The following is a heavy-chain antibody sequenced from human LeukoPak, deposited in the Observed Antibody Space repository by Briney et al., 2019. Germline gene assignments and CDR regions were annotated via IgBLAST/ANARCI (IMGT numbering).Heavy chain of an antibody. CDR2: FDPEDGET. D-gene: IGHD3-16*02. V-gene: IGHV1-24*01. Sequence: EASVKVSCKVSGYTLTELSMHWVRQAPGKGLEWMGGFDPEDGETICAQKFQGRVIMTEDTSTDTAYMELSSLRSEDTAVYYCATGRYYDYVWGSYRCTGFGYWGQGTLVTVSS. CDR1: GYTLTELS. CDR3: ATGRYYDYVWGSYRCTGFGY. J-gene: IGHJ4*02.